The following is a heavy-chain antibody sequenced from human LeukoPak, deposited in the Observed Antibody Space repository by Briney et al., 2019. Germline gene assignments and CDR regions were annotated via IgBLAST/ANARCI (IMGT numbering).Heavy chain of an antibody. V-gene: IGHV3-23*01. CDR3: AKATGYSSSWDFDY. CDR1: GFTFSSYA. CDR2: ISGSGGNT. Sequence: GGTLRLSCAASGFTFSSYAMNWVRQAPGKGLEWVSAISGSGGNTYYADSVKGRFTISRDNSKKTLYLQMKSLRGEDTAIYYCAKATGYSSSWDFDYWGQGTLVTVSS. D-gene: IGHD6-13*01. J-gene: IGHJ4*02.